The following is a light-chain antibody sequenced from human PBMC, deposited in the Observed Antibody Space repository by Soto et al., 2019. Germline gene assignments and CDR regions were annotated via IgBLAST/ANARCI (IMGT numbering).Light chain of an antibody. CDR3: RSPEYTHIPFSALCPNLPV. Sequence: QSVLTQPRSVSGSPGQSVTISCTGTRSDVGGYNYVSWYQQHPGKAPKLLIYGVSERPSGVPDRFSGSKSGSTAFLTISGLQVEVFFVFYRRSPEYTHIPFSALCPNLPVF. J-gene: IGLJ2*01. V-gene: IGLV2-11*01. CDR1: RSDVGGYNY. CDR2: GVS.